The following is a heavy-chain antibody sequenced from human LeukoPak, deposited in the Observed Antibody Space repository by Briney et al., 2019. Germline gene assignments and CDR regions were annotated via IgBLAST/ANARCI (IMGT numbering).Heavy chain of an antibody. J-gene: IGHJ4*02. Sequence: GGSLRLSCAASGFTFSSYSMNWVRQAPGKGLEWVSSISSSSSSYKYYADSVKGRFTISRDNAKNSLYLQMNSLRAEDTAVYYCARGTYYYDSSGYKLDYWGQGTLVTVSS. CDR2: ISSSSSSYK. CDR3: ARGTYYYDSSGYKLDY. D-gene: IGHD3-22*01. CDR1: GFTFSSYS. V-gene: IGHV3-21*01.